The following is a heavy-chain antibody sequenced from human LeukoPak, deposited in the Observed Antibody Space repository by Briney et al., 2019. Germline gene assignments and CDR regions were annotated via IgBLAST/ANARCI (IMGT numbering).Heavy chain of an antibody. CDR3: AKVFSVVVPAAKD. CDR1: GFTFDDYA. CDR2: ISYDGSNK. D-gene: IGHD2-2*01. J-gene: IGHJ4*02. Sequence: GGPLRLSGAASGFTFDDYAMRWVRQAPGKGLEWVAVISYDGSNKYYADSVKGRFPISRDNSKNTLYLQMKSLRAEDTAVYDCAKVFSVVVPAAKDWGQGTLVTVSS. V-gene: IGHV3-30*18.